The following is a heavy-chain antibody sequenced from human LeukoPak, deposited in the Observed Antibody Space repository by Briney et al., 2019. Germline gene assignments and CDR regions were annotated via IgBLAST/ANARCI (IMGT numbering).Heavy chain of an antibody. J-gene: IGHJ5*02. D-gene: IGHD3-10*01. CDR2: INPNSGGT. CDR1: GYTFTGYY. V-gene: IGHV1-2*02. Sequence: ASVKVSCKASGYTFTGYYMHWVRQAPGQGLEWMGWINPNSGGTNYAQKFQGRVTMTRDTSISTAYMELSRLRSDDTAVYYCARDYYGSVSYSFALWGQGTLVTVSS. CDR3: ARDYYGSVSYSFAL.